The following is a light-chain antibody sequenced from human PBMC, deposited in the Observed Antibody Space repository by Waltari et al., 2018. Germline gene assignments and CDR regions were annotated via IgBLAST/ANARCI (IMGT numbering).Light chain of an antibody. J-gene: IGLJ1*01. V-gene: IGLV2-8*01. CDR3: SSYAGNNIYV. Sequence: QSALTQPPSASGSPGPSVTLSCTGTSSDVGGYNYVSWYQQHPGKAPKLMISEVSKRPSGVPDRFSGSKSGNTASLTVSGLQAEDEADYYCSSYAGNNIYVFGAGTKVTVL. CDR2: EVS. CDR1: SSDVGGYNY.